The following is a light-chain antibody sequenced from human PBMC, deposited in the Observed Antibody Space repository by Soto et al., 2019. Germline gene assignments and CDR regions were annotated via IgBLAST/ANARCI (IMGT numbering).Light chain of an antibody. Sequence: DIQMTQSPSSLSASVGDRVTITCRASQSISNYLNWYQQKPGKAHKLLSYAASSLQSGVPSRFSGSGSGTDFTLTISSLQPEDFATYYCQQSYSTRITFGQGTRLEI. CDR1: QSISNY. CDR3: QQSYSTRIT. CDR2: AAS. V-gene: IGKV1-39*01. J-gene: IGKJ5*01.